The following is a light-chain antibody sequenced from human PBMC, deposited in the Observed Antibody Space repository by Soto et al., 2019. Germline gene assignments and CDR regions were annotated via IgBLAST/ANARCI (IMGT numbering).Light chain of an antibody. CDR3: QQRNNWPPSIT. Sequence: EIVLTQSPVTLSLSPGERATLSCRASQSIASHLAWYQQKPGQAPRLLIHDASSRATGIPARFSGSGSGTDFTRTISSLETEDFAGYYCQQRNNWPPSITFGPGTRLEMK. V-gene: IGKV3-11*01. CDR2: DAS. CDR1: QSIASH. J-gene: IGKJ5*01.